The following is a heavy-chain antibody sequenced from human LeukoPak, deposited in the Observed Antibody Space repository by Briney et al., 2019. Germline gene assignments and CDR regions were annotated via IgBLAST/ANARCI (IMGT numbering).Heavy chain of an antibody. CDR1: GYTFTGCY. CDR3: ARVRDYDFWSGYYFWYYYYGMDV. D-gene: IGHD3-3*01. V-gene: IGHV1-2*06. CDR2: INPNSGGT. Sequence: ASVKVSCKASGYTFTGCYMHWVRQAPGQGLEWMGRINPNSGGTSYAQKFQGRVTMTRDTSISTAYMELSRLRSDDTAVYYCARVRDYDFWSGYYFWYYYYGMDVWGQGTTVTVSS. J-gene: IGHJ6*02.